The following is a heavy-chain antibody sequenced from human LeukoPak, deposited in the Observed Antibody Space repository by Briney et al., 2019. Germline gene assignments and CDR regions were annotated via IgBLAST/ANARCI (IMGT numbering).Heavy chain of an antibody. CDR2: IYYSGST. J-gene: IGHJ5*02. CDR1: GGSISSSSYY. D-gene: IGHD3-10*01. Sequence: SETLSLTCTVSGGSISSSSYYWGWIRQLPGKGLEWIGSIYYSGSTYYNPSLKSRVTISVDTSENQFSLKLSSVTAADTAVYYCARGLLWFGELSFYFDPWGQGTLVTVSS. CDR3: ARGLLWFGELSFYFDP. V-gene: IGHV4-39*01.